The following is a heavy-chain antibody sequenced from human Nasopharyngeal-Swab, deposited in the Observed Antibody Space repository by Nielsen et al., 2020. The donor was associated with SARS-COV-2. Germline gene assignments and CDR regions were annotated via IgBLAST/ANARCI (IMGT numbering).Heavy chain of an antibody. CDR2: ISYDGSNE. CDR1: GFTFSNYA. Sequence: GGSLRLSCAASGFTFSNYAVHWVRQAPGQGLEWVALISYDGSNENYADSVKGRFTISRDNSKNTLYLQRNSLRADDTAVYYCAKDSQMYFYDSRGYGPPDYWGQGTLVTVSS. D-gene: IGHD3-22*01. V-gene: IGHV3-30*04. J-gene: IGHJ4*02. CDR3: AKDSQMYFYDSRGYGPPDY.